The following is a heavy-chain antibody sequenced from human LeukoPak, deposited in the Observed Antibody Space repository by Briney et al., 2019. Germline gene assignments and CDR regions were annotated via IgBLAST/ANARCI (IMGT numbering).Heavy chain of an antibody. CDR3: ARDSYYYYDSSGYRPLDY. CDR2: ISSSGSTI. CDR1: GFTFSDYY. D-gene: IGHD3-22*01. Sequence: GGPLRLSCAASGFTFSDYYMSWIRQAPGKGLEWVSYISSSGSTIYYADSVKGRFTISRDNAKNSLYLQMNSLRAEDTAVYYCARDSYYYYDSSGYRPLDYWGQGTLVTVSS. J-gene: IGHJ4*02. V-gene: IGHV3-11*04.